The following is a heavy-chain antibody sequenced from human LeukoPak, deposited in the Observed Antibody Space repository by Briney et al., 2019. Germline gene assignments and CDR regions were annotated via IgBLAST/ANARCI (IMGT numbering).Heavy chain of an antibody. V-gene: IGHV4-59*08. CDR1: GDSIRSYY. J-gene: IGHJ6*02. CDR2: IYHSRGT. Sequence: SETLSLTCTVSGDSIRSYYWSWIRQPPGKGLEWIGYIYHSRGTMYNPSLKSRVTISVDTSKNQFSLKVASVTAADTAVYYCARHDDIAASRNGMDVWGQGTTVTVSS. D-gene: IGHD6-13*01. CDR3: ARHDDIAASRNGMDV.